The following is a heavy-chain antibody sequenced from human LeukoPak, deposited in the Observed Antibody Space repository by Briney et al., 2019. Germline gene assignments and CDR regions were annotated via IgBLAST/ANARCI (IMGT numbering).Heavy chain of an antibody. CDR2: IRSKAYGGTT. CDR3: TRGGGIQLWGKLDY. D-gene: IGHD5-18*01. CDR1: GFTFGDYA. Sequence: GGSLRLSCTASGFTFGDYAMSWVRQAPGKGLEWVGFIRSKAYGGTTEYAASVKGRFTISRDDSKSIAYLQMNSLKTEDTAVYYCTRGGGIQLWGKLDYWGQGTLVTVSS. V-gene: IGHV3-49*04. J-gene: IGHJ4*02.